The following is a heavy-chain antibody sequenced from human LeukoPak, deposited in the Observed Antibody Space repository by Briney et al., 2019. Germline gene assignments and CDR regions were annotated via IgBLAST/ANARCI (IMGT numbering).Heavy chain of an antibody. CDR1: GGSFSGYY. D-gene: IGHD4-17*01. CDR3: ARELATVTNYFDY. J-gene: IGHJ4*02. CDR2: INHSGST. V-gene: IGHV4-34*01. Sequence: SETLSLTCAVYGGSFSGYYWSWIRQPPGKGLEWIGEINHSGSTNYNPSPKSRVTISVDTPKNQFSLKLSSVTAADTAVYYCARELATVTNYFDYWGQGTLVTVSS.